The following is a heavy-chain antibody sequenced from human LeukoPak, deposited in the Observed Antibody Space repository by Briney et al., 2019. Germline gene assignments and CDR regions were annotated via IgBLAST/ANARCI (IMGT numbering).Heavy chain of an antibody. CDR1: GGSISSSSYY. D-gene: IGHD1-26*01. V-gene: IGHV4-39*07. J-gene: IGHJ3*02. CDR2: IYYSGST. CDR3: ARDSGSIVXAKDAFDI. Sequence: SETLSLTCTVSGGSISSSSYYWGWIRQPPGKGLEWIGSIYYSGSTNYNPSLKSRVTMSVDTSKNQFSLKLSSVTAADTAVYYCARDSGSIVXAKDAFDIXXXXTMVXVSS.